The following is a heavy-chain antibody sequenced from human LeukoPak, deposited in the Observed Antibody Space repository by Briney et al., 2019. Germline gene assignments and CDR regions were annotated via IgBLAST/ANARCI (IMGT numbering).Heavy chain of an antibody. Sequence: GGSLRLSCAASGFSVSNAWMSWVRQAPGKGLEWVGRIKSKTDGGTTDYAAPVKGRFSISRDDSENTLYLQMNSLKTEDTAVYYCTTASTVTYYFGHWGQGTLVTVSS. J-gene: IGHJ4*02. CDR2: IKSKTDGGTT. D-gene: IGHD4-17*01. CDR1: GFSVSNAW. CDR3: TTASTVTYYFGH. V-gene: IGHV3-15*01.